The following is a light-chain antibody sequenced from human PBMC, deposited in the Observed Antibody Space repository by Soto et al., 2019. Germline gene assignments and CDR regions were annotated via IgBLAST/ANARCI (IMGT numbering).Light chain of an antibody. CDR1: QAISNY. CDR3: QQYDALSFT. V-gene: IGKV1-33*01. Sequence: DIQMPHSPSSLSSSVGDRVTITCQASQAISNYLNWYQQKLGKAPKLLLYDASNLEPGFPSRFSGSGSGTEFIFTITILQPEDMATYYCQQYDALSFTFGPGTKVHIK. CDR2: DAS. J-gene: IGKJ3*01.